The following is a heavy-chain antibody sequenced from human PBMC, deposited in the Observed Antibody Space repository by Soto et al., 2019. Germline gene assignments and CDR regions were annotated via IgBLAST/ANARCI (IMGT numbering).Heavy chain of an antibody. J-gene: IGHJ6*02. V-gene: IGHV5-10-1*01. CDR2: IDPSDSYT. CDR3: ASETPMVRGGYYYYGMDV. Sequence: PGESLKISCKGSGYSFTSYWISWVRQMPGKGLEWMGRIDPSDSYTNYSPSFQGHVTISADKSISTAYLQWSSLKASDTAMYYCASETPMVRGGYYYYGMDVWGQGTTVTVSS. D-gene: IGHD3-10*01. CDR1: GYSFTSYW.